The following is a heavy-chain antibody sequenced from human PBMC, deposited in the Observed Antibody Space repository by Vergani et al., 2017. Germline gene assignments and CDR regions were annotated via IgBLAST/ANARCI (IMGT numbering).Heavy chain of an antibody. J-gene: IGHJ3*02. D-gene: IGHD3-22*01. V-gene: IGHV1-69*13. Sequence: QVQLVQSGAEVKKPGSSVKVSCKASGGTFSSSAISWVRQAPGQGLEWMGRIIPIFGTANYAQKFQGRVTITADECTSTAYMELSSLRSEDTAVYYCAWRGDYYDSSGYPGGVGLASWGRGTMVAVSS. CDR2: IIPIFGTA. CDR1: GGTFSSSA. CDR3: AWRGDYYDSSGYPGGVGLAS.